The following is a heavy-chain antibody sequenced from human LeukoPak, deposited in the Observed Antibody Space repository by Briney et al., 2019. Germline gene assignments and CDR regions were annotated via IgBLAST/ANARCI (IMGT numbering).Heavy chain of an antibody. CDR3: ARARHRSGVIKMDAFDV. D-gene: IGHD3-10*01. J-gene: IGHJ3*01. CDR1: EFAFDDYA. V-gene: IGHV3-9*01. CDR2: IGWNGGGK. Sequence: PGGSLRLSCAASEFAFDDYAMHWVRQPPGKGLEWVSGIGWNGGGKGYADSVKGRFTISRDNAKNSLFLQMNSLKTEDTALYYCARARHRSGVIKMDAFDVWGQGTLVTVSS.